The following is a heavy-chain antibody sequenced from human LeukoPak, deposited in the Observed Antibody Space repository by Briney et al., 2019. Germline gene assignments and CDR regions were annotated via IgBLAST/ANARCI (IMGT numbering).Heavy chain of an antibody. J-gene: IGHJ6*03. CDR2: ISGSGGSA. CDR3: ARVRRDTAMVNYMDV. V-gene: IGHV3-23*01. Sequence: GGSLRLSCAASGFTFSSYAMSWVRQAPGKGLEWVSAISGSGGSAYYADSVKGRFTISRDNSKNTLYLQMNSLRADDTALYYCARVRRDTAMVNYMDVWGKGTTVTISS. D-gene: IGHD5-18*01. CDR1: GFTFSSYA.